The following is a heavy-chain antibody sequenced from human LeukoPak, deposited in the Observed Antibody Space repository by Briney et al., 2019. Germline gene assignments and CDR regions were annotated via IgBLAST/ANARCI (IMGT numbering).Heavy chain of an antibody. CDR2: INHSGST. J-gene: IGHJ5*02. V-gene: IGHV4-34*01. D-gene: IGHD6-19*01. CDR3: ARSSAGVDP. CDR1: GGSFSGYY. Sequence: SETLSLNCAVYGGSFSGYYWSWIRQPPGKGLEWIGEINHSGSTNYNPSLKSRVTISVDTSKNQFSLKLSSVTAADTAVYYCARSSAGVDPWGQGTLVTVSS.